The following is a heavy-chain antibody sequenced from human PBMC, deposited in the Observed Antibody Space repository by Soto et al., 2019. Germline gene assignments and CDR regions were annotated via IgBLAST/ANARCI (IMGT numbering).Heavy chain of an antibody. D-gene: IGHD2-2*01. J-gene: IGHJ3*02. Sequence: GESLKISCKGSGYSFTSYWIGWVRQMPGKGLEWMGIIYPGDSDTRYSPSFQGQVTISADKSISTAYLQWSSLKASDTAMYYCARKYQLGVEMATINAFDIWGQGTMVTVSS. CDR1: GYSFTSYW. V-gene: IGHV5-51*01. CDR2: IYPGDSDT. CDR3: ARKYQLGVEMATINAFDI.